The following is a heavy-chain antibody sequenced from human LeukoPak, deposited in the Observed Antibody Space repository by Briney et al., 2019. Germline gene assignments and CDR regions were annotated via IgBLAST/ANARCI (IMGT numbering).Heavy chain of an antibody. D-gene: IGHD3-22*01. CDR2: ISSTGGSI. Sequence: GGSLRLSCAASGFTFSSYEMNWVRQAPGKGLEWVSYISSTGGSIYYADSVKGRFTISRDNAKNSPSLQMNSLRVEDTALYYCARGYYTDPADYWGQGTLVTVSS. V-gene: IGHV3-48*03. CDR3: ARGYYTDPADY. CDR1: GFTFSSYE. J-gene: IGHJ4*02.